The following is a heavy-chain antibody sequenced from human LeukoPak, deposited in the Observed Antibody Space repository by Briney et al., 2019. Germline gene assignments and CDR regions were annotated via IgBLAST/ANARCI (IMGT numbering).Heavy chain of an antibody. D-gene: IGHD2-15*01. CDR1: GFTFSSYS. CDR2: ISSSSSYI. CDR3: ARDQILGYCSGGSCPPDAFDI. J-gene: IGHJ3*02. Sequence: GGSLRLSCAASGFTFSSYSMNWVRQAPGKGLEWVSCISSSSSYIYYADSVKGRFTISRDNAKNSVYLQMNSLRAQDTAVYYCARDQILGYCSGGSCPPDAFDIWGQGTMVTVSS. V-gene: IGHV3-21*01.